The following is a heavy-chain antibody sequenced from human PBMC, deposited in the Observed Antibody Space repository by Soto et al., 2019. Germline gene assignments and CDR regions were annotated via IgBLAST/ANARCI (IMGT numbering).Heavy chain of an antibody. CDR1: GGSISSSSYY. CDR3: ARHDNMTLGSQYLDS. V-gene: IGHV4-39*07. D-gene: IGHD1-1*01. J-gene: IGHJ4*02. Sequence: PSETLSLTCTVSGGSISSSSYYWGWIRQPPGKGLEWIGEIYHSGSTNYNASLKSRATISVDKSRNQFSLQLTSVTAADTALYFCARHDNMTLGSQYLDSWAQGSLVTVSS. CDR2: IYHSGST.